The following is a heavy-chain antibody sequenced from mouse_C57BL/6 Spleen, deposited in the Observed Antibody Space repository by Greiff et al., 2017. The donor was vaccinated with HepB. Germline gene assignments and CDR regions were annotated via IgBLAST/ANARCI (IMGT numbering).Heavy chain of an antibody. CDR1: GFNIKDYY. CDR2: IDPEDGDT. CDR3: TTWELGPYYFDY. D-gene: IGHD4-1*01. V-gene: IGHV14-1*01. Sequence: EVQLQQSGAELVRPGASVKLSCTASGFNIKDYYMHWVKQRPEQGLEWIGRIDPEDGDTEYAPKFQGKATMTADTSSNTAYLQLSSLTSEDTAVYYCTTWELGPYYFDYWGQGTTLTVSS. J-gene: IGHJ2*01.